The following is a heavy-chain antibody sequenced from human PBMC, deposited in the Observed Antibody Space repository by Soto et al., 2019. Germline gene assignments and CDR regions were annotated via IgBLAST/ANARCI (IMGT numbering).Heavy chain of an antibody. D-gene: IGHD3-10*01. CDR2: IRQDGDEI. J-gene: IGHJ3*02. CDR3: GTDEWGGAFDI. V-gene: IGHV3-7*04. CDR1: GFTLRNYW. Sequence: PGGSLRLSCVASGFTLRNYWVAWVRQTPGKGLEFVANIRQDGDEINYVDSVKGRFTISRDNANNSLFLQMNSLRDEDTAVYYCGTDEWGGAFDIGGQGTMVT.